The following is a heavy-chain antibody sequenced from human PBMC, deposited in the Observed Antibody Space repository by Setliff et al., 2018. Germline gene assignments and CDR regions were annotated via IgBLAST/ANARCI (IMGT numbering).Heavy chain of an antibody. D-gene: IGHD3-10*01. CDR2: VNPKNGGI. CDR1: GYSFIDYY. V-gene: IGHV1-2*06. CDR3: ARPRSNYNRGAFSI. J-gene: IGHJ3*02. Sequence: GASVKVSCKASGYSFIDYYIHWMRQAPGQGPEWMGRVNPKNGGILYSQKFEGRVSMTGDRTISTVYMDLRSLTFDDTAVYYCARPRSNYNRGAFSIWGQGTMVTVSS.